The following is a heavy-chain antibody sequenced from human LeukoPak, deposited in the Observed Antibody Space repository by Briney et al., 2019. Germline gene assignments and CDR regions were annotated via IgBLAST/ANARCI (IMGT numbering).Heavy chain of an antibody. D-gene: IGHD3-22*01. Sequence: SQTLSLTCTVSGGSISSGSYYWSWIRQPAGKGLEWIRRIYTSGSTNYNPSLKSRVTISVDTSKNQFSLKLSSVTAADTAVYYCARDLYYYDSSGGQGYWGQGTLVTVSS. CDR3: ARDLYYYDSSGGQGY. V-gene: IGHV4-61*02. J-gene: IGHJ4*02. CDR2: IYTSGST. CDR1: GGSISSGSYY.